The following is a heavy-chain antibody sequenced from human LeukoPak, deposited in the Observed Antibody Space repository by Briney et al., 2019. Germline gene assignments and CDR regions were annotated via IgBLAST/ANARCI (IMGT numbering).Heavy chain of an antibody. CDR2: ISSSGSTI. V-gene: IGHV3-11*01. J-gene: IGHJ6*02. CDR3: ARGSQVGAAGLYYYGMDV. D-gene: IGHD1-26*01. CDR1: GFTFSDYY. Sequence: KPGGSLRLSCAASGFTFSDYYMSWIRQAPGKGLEWVSYISSSGSTIYYAGSVKGRFTISRVNAKNSLYLQMNSLRAEDTAVYYCARGSQVGAAGLYYYGMDVWGQGTTVTVSS.